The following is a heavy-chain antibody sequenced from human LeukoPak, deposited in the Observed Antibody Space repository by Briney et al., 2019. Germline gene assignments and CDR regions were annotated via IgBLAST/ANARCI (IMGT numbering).Heavy chain of an antibody. Sequence: PGGSLRLSCAASGFTFSSYEMNWVRQAPWKGLERVSYISSSGSTIYYADSVKGRFTISRDNAKNSLYLQMNSLRAEDTAVYYCAREAVTTSLFDYWGQGTLVTVSS. CDR1: GFTFSSYE. J-gene: IGHJ4*02. V-gene: IGHV3-48*03. CDR2: ISSSGSTI. D-gene: IGHD4-17*01. CDR3: AREAVTTSLFDY.